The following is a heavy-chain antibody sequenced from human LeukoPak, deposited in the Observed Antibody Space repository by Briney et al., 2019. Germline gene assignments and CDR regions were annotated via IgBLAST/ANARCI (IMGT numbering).Heavy chain of an antibody. CDR1: GGSFSGYY. V-gene: IGHV4-34*01. D-gene: IGHD2-2*02. J-gene: IGHJ4*02. Sequence: SETLSLTCAVYGGSFSGYYWSWIRQPPGKGLEWIGEINHSGSTNYNPSLKSRVTISVDTSKNQFSLKLSPVTAADTAVYYCARGGYCSSTSCYTASIDYWGQGTLVTVSS. CDR3: ARGGYCSSTSCYTASIDY. CDR2: INHSGST.